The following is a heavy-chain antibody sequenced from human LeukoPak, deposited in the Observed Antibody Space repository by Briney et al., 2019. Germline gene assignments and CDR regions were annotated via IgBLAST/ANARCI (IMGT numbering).Heavy chain of an antibody. CDR3: AGSVVTYDAFDI. Sequence: QAGGSLRLSCAASGFTFSSYGMHWVRQAPGKGLEWVAVISYDGSNKYYADSVKGRFTISRDNSKNTLYLQMDSLRAEDTAVYYCAGSVVTYDAFDIWGQGTMVTVSS. CDR2: ISYDGSNK. CDR1: GFTFSSYG. J-gene: IGHJ3*02. V-gene: IGHV3-30*03. D-gene: IGHD2-21*02.